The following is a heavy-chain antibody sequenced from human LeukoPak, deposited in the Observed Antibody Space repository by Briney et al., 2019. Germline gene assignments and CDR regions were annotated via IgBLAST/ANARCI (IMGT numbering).Heavy chain of an antibody. J-gene: IGHJ4*02. V-gene: IGHV3-23*01. D-gene: IGHD3-22*01. Sequence: GGSLRLSCSASGITFSSYVMHWVRLAPGKGLEWVSSISGNGVNTHYADSVKGRFTISRDNAKNTLYLQMNSLRVEDTAVYYCAKSLYDSSGHYPYYFDYWGPGTLVTVSS. CDR3: AKSLYDSSGHYPYYFDY. CDR2: ISGNGVNT. CDR1: GITFSSYV.